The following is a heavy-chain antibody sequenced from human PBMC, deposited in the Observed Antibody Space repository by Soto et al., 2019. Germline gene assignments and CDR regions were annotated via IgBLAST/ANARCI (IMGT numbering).Heavy chain of an antibody. D-gene: IGHD6-13*01. V-gene: IGHV3-48*01. CDR1: GFTFSSYS. CDR3: ARGIAAAGPKLDY. CDR2: ISSATTTI. Sequence: EVQLVESGGGLVQPGGSLRLSCAASGFTFSSYSMNWVRQAPGKGLEWVSYISSATTTIYYADSVKGRFTISRYNAKNSLYLQMNSLRADDTAVYYCARGIAAAGPKLDYWGQGTLVTVSS. J-gene: IGHJ4*02.